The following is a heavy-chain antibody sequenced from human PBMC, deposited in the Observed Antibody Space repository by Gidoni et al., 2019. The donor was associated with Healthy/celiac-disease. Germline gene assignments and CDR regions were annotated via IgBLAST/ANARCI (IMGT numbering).Heavy chain of an antibody. V-gene: IGHV4-39*01. Sequence: QLQLQESGPGLVKPSETLSLTCTVSGGSISSSSYYWGWIRQPPGKGLEWIGSIYYSGSTYYNPSLKSRVTISVDTSKNQFSLKLSSVTAADTAVYYCARHRSSTGYDFWSGYQNWFDPWGQGTLVTVSS. CDR2: IYYSGST. D-gene: IGHD3-3*01. CDR3: ARHRSSTGYDFWSGYQNWFDP. CDR1: GGSISSSSYY. J-gene: IGHJ5*02.